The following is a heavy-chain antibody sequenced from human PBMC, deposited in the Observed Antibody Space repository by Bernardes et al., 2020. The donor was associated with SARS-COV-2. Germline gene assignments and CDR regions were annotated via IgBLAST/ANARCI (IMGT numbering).Heavy chain of an antibody. Sequence: GACLKISSEASGYKFTRQWIGWVRPVSGKGLEWLGVIYPSDSDTRYSPSFQGHVTISADKSINTAYLQWSSLRASDTAIYYCARQIYAGAVRYWGQGTLVTVSS. CDR3: ARQIYAGAVRY. V-gene: IGHV5-51*01. J-gene: IGHJ1*01. CDR2: IYPSDSDT. D-gene: IGHD2-2*01. CDR1: GYKFTRQW.